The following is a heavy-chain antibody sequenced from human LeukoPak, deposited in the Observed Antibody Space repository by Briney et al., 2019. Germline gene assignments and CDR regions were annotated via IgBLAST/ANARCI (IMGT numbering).Heavy chain of an antibody. CDR2: FDPEDGET. J-gene: IGHJ5*02. CDR1: GGTFSSYA. CDR3: ARDPSGQRGYSYGANWFDP. Sequence: GASVKVSCKASGGTFSSYAISWVRQAPGKGLEWMGGFDPEDGETIYAQKFQGRVTMTEDTSTDTAYMELSRLRSDDTAVYYCARDPSGQRGYSYGANWFDPWGQGTLVTVSS. V-gene: IGHV1-24*01. D-gene: IGHD5-18*01.